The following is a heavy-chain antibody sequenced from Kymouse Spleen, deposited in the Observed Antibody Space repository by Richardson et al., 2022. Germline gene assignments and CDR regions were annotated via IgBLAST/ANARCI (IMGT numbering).Heavy chain of an antibody. V-gene: IGHV1-2*04. D-gene: IGHD3-10*01. CDR2: INPNSGGT. J-gene: IGHJ6*02. CDR3: ARGYYYGSGSYYKDYYYGMDV. CDR1: GYTFTGYY. Sequence: QVQLVQSGAEVKKPGASVKVSCKASGYTFTGYYMHWVRQAPGQGLEWMGWINPNSGGTNYAQKFQGWVTMTRDTSISTAYMELSRLRSDDTAVYYCARGYYYGSGSYYKDYYYGMDVWGQGTTVTVSS.